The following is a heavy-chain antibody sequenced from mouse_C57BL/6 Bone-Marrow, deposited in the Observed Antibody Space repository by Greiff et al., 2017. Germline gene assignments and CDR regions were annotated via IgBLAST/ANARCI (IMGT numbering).Heavy chain of an antibody. Sequence: QVQLQQPGAELVRPGSSVKLSCKASGYTFTSYWMHWVKQRPIQGLEWIGNIDPSDSETHYNQKFKDKATLTVDKYSSTAYWQLSSLTSEDSAVYYCARLIYYYGSSYGDYWGQGTTLTVSS. CDR2: IDPSDSET. J-gene: IGHJ2*01. CDR3: ARLIYYYGSSYGDY. D-gene: IGHD1-1*01. CDR1: GYTFTSYW. V-gene: IGHV1-52*01.